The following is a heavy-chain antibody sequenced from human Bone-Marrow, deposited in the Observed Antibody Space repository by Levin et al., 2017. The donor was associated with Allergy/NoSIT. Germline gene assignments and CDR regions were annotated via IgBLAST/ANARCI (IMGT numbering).Heavy chain of an antibody. Sequence: SETLSLTCTVSGASITSYYWNWIRQSPGKGLEWIGFVHYSGASNYNPSLKSRVTMSIDASKNEFSLKLNSVTAADTAVYYCASLPHLYPPAWGQGILVSVSS. CDR2: VHYSGAS. CDR1: GASITSYY. CDR3: ASLPHLYPPA. D-gene: IGHD2-2*01. J-gene: IGHJ1*01. V-gene: IGHV4-59*01.